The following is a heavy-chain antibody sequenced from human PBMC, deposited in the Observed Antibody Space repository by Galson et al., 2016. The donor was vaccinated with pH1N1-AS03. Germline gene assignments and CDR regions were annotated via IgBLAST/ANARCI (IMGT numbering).Heavy chain of an antibody. V-gene: IGHV3-23*01. Sequence: SLRLSCAASGFSFSNFAVTWVRQAPGKGLEWVSLIHDDGVGKYYADSVKGRFTISRDNSKNTLFLQMNSLRDEDTAVYYCAKARGLAPPKYFFDYWGQGTLVAVSS. CDR3: AKARGLAPPKYFFDY. D-gene: IGHD3/OR15-3a*01. CDR1: GFSFSNFA. CDR2: IHDDGVGK. J-gene: IGHJ4*02.